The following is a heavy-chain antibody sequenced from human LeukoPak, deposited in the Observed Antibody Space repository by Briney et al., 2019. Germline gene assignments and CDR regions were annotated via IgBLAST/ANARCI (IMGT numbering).Heavy chain of an antibody. CDR3: ARLSYYYDSSGYYFNAFDI. J-gene: IGHJ3*02. Sequence: GESLKISCKGSGYSFTSYWIGWVRQMPGKGLEWMGIIYPGDSDTRYSPSFQGQVTISADKSISTAYLQWSSLKASDTAVYYCARLSYYYDSSGYYFNAFDIWGQGTMVTVSS. CDR2: IYPGDSDT. CDR1: GYSFTSYW. D-gene: IGHD3-22*01. V-gene: IGHV5-51*01.